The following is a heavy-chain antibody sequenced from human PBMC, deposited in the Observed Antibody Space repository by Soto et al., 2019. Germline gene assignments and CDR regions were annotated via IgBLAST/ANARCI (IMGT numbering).Heavy chain of an antibody. Sequence: GGSLRLSCAASGFTFSSYGMHWVRQAPGKGLEWVAVISYDGSNKYYADSVKGRFTISRDNSKNTPYLQMNSLRAEDTAVYYCAKYLDSSGYYAEYFQHWGQGTLVTVSS. D-gene: IGHD3-22*01. J-gene: IGHJ1*01. CDR1: GFTFSSYG. CDR3: AKYLDSSGYYAEYFQH. CDR2: ISYDGSNK. V-gene: IGHV3-30*18.